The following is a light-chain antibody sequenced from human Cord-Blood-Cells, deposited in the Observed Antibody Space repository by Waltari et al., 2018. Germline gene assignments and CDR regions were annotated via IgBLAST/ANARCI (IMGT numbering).Light chain of an antibody. CDR3: QQSYSTPRT. Sequence: DSQMTQSPSSLSASVGDRVTITCRASQSISSYLNWYQQKPEKAPKLLIYAASSLQSGVPSRFSGSGSGTDFTLTISSLQPEDFATYYCQQSYSTPRTFGQGTKVEIK. CDR1: QSISSY. V-gene: IGKV1-39*01. J-gene: IGKJ1*01. CDR2: AAS.